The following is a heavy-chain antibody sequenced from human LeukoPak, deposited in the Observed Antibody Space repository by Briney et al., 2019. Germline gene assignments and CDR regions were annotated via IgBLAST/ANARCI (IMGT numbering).Heavy chain of an antibody. CDR1: GFTFDDYA. D-gene: IGHD3-22*01. Sequence: GRSLRLSCAASGFTFDDYAMHWVRQAPGKGLEWVSGISWNSGSIGYADSVKGRFTISRDNARDSLYLQMNSLRAEDTAVYYCARAHYSSFDYWGQGTLVTVSS. CDR3: ARAHYSSFDY. CDR2: ISWNSGSI. J-gene: IGHJ4*02. V-gene: IGHV3-9*01.